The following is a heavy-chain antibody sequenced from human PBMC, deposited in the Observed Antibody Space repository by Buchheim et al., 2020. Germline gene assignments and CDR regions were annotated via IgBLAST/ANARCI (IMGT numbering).Heavy chain of an antibody. CDR3: ARSAGAYDSSGYYYVATLDAFDI. D-gene: IGHD3-22*01. Sequence: QVQLVESGGGVVQPGRSLRLSCAASGFTFSSYGMHWVRQAPGKGLEWVAVIWYDGSNKYYADSVKGRFTISRDNSKKTLYLQMNSLRAEDTAVYYCARSAGAYDSSGYYYVATLDAFDIWGQGT. J-gene: IGHJ3*02. V-gene: IGHV3-33*01. CDR1: GFTFSSYG. CDR2: IWYDGSNK.